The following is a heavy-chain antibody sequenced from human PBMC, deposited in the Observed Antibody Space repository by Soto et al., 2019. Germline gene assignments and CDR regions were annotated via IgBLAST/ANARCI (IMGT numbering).Heavy chain of an antibody. D-gene: IGHD3-22*01. Sequence: SETLSLTCTVSGDSISSSNYCWGWIRQPPGKGLEWIANIYYSGTTYCNPSLKSRVAISVDTSKNHFSLKLSSVTAADTAIYYCARSNSGYYKWFDPWGQGTLVTVSS. CDR2: IYYSGTT. CDR1: GDSISSSNYC. J-gene: IGHJ5*02. V-gene: IGHV4-39*02. CDR3: ARSNSGYYKWFDP.